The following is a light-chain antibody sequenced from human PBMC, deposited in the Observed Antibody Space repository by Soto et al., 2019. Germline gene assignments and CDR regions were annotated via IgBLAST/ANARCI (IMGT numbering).Light chain of an antibody. J-gene: IGKJ1*01. CDR2: QAS. CDR1: QTISTW. CDR3: QQYNTYSRT. V-gene: IGKV1-5*03. Sequence: DIQMTQSPSTLSASVGDRVTITCRASQTISTWLAWYQQKPGKAPNLLVYQASNLQTGVPSRFSGSGSGTEFTLTISSLQPDDFATYYCQQYNTYSRTFGQGTKVEIK.